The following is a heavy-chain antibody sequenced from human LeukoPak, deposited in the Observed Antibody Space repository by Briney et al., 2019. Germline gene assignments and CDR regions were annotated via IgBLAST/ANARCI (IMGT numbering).Heavy chain of an antibody. CDR1: EYSFTSYW. D-gene: IGHD1-7*01. CDR3: ARWAGTTYVFDY. V-gene: IGHV5-51*01. J-gene: IGHJ4*02. Sequence: GESLKISCKGSEYSFTSYWIAWVRQMPGRGLDWMGIIYPGDSDTRYSPSFQGQVTISVDKSINTAYLQWSSLKASDTAMYYCARWAGTTYVFDYWGQGTLVTVSS. CDR2: IYPGDSDT.